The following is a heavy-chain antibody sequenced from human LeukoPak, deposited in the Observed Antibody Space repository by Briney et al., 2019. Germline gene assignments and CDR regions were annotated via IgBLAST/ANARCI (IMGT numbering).Heavy chain of an antibody. D-gene: IGHD2-15*01. CDR1: GYTLTELS. J-gene: IGHJ4*02. CDR2: ISAYNGNT. CDR3: ARSYCSGGSCYSRGDY. Sequence: ASVKVSCKVSGYTLTELSIHWVRQAPGQGLEWMGWISAYNGNTNYAQKLQGRVTMTTDTSTSTAYMELRSLRSDDTAVYYCARSYCSGGSCYSRGDYWGQGTLVTVSS. V-gene: IGHV1-18*01.